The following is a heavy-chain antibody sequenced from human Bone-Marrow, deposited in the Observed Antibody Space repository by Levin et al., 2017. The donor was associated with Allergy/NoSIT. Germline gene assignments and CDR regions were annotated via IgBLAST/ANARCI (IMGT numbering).Heavy chain of an antibody. CDR2: ISNSGGRT. Sequence: GGPLRLSCATSGFTFSIYAMAWVRQAPGKGLEWVSGISNSGGRTLYADPVKGRFTISRDNSKNTLYLHMNSLRADDTAVYYCAKDSGSDPTAWLDPWGQGTLVIVSS. CDR3: AKDSGSDPTAWLDP. D-gene: IGHD1-26*01. J-gene: IGHJ5*02. CDR1: GFTFSIYA. V-gene: IGHV3-23*01.